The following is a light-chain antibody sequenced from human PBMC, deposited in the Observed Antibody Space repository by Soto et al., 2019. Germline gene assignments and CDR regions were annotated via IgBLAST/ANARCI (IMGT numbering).Light chain of an antibody. J-gene: IGLJ2*01. Sequence: CTLSSGHSSYAIAWHQQQPEKGPRYLMKLXSDGSHSKGDGIPDRFSGSSSGAERYLTISSLQSEDEADYYCQTWGTGILVFGGGTKLTVL. CDR1: SGHSSYA. V-gene: IGLV4-69*01. CDR3: QTWGTGILV. CDR2: LXSDGSH.